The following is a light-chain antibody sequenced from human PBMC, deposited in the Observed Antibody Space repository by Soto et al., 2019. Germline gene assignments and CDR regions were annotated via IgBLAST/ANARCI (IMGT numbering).Light chain of an antibody. CDR1: QSVSRK. J-gene: IGKJ1*01. CDR2: GAS. V-gene: IGKV3-15*01. CDR3: PQDDKLPRT. Sequence: IVLTPSAATLSVSPGERATLSCRASQSVSRKLAWYQQTRGQAPRLLIYGASTRATGVPARFSGSGSGTEFTLTISNLQSEDFAVYHCPQDDKLPRTFGQGAKVDIK.